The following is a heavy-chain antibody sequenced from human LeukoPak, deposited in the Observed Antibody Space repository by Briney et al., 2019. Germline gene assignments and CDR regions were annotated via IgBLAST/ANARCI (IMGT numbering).Heavy chain of an antibody. CDR3: ARENTASAFDI. J-gene: IGHJ3*02. CDR1: GFIFSDHY. CDR2: ISSTSSFT. V-gene: IGHV3-11*06. Sequence: GGSLRLSCTASGFIFSDHYMSWIRQAPGKGLEWVSYISSTSSFTNYADSVKGRFTISRDNAKNSLYLQMNSLRAEDTAVYYCARENTASAFDIWGQGTMVTVSS. D-gene: IGHD5-18*01.